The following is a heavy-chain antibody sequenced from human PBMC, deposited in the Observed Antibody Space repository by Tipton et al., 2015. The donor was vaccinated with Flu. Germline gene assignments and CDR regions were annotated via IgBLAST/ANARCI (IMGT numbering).Heavy chain of an antibody. Sequence: GSLRLSCTVSGGSISSGGYYWSWIRQPPGKGLEWIGSIYYSGSTYYNPSLKNRVTISVDTSKNQFSLKLSSVTAADTAVYYCARTFAEYCSGGSCYSSYYYYGMDVWGQGTTVTVSS. V-gene: IGHV4-39*07. CDR1: GGSISSGGYY. CDR2: IYYSGST. CDR3: ARTFAEYCSGGSCYSSYYYYGMDV. D-gene: IGHD2-15*01. J-gene: IGHJ6*02.